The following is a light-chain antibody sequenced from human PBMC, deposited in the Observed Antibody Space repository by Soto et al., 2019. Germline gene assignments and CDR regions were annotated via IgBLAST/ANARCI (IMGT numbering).Light chain of an antibody. V-gene: IGKV1-5*03. J-gene: IGKJ1*01. CDR3: QHYNSDSGT. Sequence: DIQMTQSPSTLSGSVGDRVTITCRASQTISSWLAWYQQKPGKAPKLLIYKASTLKSGVPSRFSGSGSGTEFTLTISSLQPDDFATYYCQHYNSDSGTFGQGTKVDIK. CDR2: KAS. CDR1: QTISSW.